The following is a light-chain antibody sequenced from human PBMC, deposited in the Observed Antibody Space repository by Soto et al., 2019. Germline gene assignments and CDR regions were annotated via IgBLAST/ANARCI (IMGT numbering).Light chain of an antibody. J-gene: IGKJ2*01. CDR2: KIS. CDR1: QSLVSSDGNAY. CDR3: IQGTHWPYT. Sequence: DIVMTQFPLSLAVTLGQPASISCRSSQSLVSSDGNAYLNWFHQRPGQSPRRLIYKISNRDSGVPDRFSGSESGSDFTLKIRRVEAEDVGVYYCIQGTHWPYTFGQGTKLEI. V-gene: IGKV2-30*01.